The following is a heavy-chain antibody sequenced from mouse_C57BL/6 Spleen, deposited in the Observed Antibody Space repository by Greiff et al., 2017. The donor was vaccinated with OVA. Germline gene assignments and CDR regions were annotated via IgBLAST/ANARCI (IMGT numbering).Heavy chain of an antibody. D-gene: IGHD2-1*01. CDR2: IYPGDGDT. Sequence: VQLQESGPELVKPGASVKISCKASGYAFSSSWMNWVKQRPGKGLEWIGRIYPGDGDTNYNGKFKGKATLTADKSSSTAYMQLSSLTSEDSAVYFCARSDGNYVAWFAYWGQGTLVTVSA. V-gene: IGHV1-82*01. CDR3: ARSDGNYVAWFAY. J-gene: IGHJ3*01. CDR1: GYAFSSSW.